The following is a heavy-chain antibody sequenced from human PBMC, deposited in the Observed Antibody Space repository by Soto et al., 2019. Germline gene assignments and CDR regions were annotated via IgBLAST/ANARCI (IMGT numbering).Heavy chain of an antibody. CDR3: ARDEGGEMEPKAPLRIAVAGGAFDI. CDR2: IKQDGSEK. D-gene: IGHD6-19*01. Sequence: GGSLRLSCAASGFTFSSYWMSWVRQAPGKGLEWVANIKQDGSEKYYVDSVKGRFTISRDNAKNSLYLQMNSLRAEDTAVYYCARDEGGEMEPKAPLRIAVAGGAFDIWGQGTMVTVSS. J-gene: IGHJ3*02. CDR1: GFTFSSYW. V-gene: IGHV3-7*01.